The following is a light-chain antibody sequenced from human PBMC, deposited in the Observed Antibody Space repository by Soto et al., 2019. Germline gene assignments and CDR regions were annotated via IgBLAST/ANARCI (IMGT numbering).Light chain of an antibody. V-gene: IGKV3-15*01. CDR2: GAS. CDR1: QSVSSN. J-gene: IGKJ1*01. CDR3: QQYNNSWT. Sequence: EIVMTQSPATLSVSPGETATLSCRASQSVSSNLAWYQQKPGQAPRLLIYGASTRATDIPARFSGSGSGTEVTLTSSSLQSEDVAVYYGQQYNNSWTFGQGTKVEIK.